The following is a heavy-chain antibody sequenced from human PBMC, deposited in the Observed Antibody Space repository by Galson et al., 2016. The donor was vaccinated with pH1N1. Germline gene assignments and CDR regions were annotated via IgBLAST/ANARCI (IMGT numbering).Heavy chain of an antibody. CDR2: MSAYNGNT. CDR3: ARDVRISLWLPDF. V-gene: IGHV1-18*01. J-gene: IGHJ4*02. D-gene: IGHD5-18*01. Sequence: SVKVSCKASGYTFTNYGITWVRQAPGQGLEWMAWMSAYNGNTNYAQKFQGRVTDTSTNTAYTELRNLTSDDTAVYYCARDVRISLWLPDFWGQGTLVTVSS. CDR1: GYTFTNYG.